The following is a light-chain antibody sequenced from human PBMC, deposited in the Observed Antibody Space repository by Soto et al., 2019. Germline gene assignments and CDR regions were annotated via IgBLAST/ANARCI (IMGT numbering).Light chain of an antibody. CDR1: SSDVGAYDF. J-gene: IGLJ1*01. CDR3: SSYTSSSTYV. Sequence: QSALTQPASVSGSPGQLITISCTGTSSDVGAYDFVSWYQQHPGKAPKLKIYDVSNRPSGVSSRFSGSKSGNTASLIISGLQAEDEADYYCSSYTSSSTYVFGTGTKLTVL. V-gene: IGLV2-14*03. CDR2: DVS.